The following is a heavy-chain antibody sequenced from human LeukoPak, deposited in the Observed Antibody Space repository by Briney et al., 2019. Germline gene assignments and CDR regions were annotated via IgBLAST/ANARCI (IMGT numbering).Heavy chain of an antibody. D-gene: IGHD6-13*01. J-gene: IGHJ6*03. CDR3: AREGAAGNYYYYYMDV. CDR1: GGSFSGYY. V-gene: IGHV4-34*01. CDR2: INHSGST. Sequence: PSETLSLTCAVYGGSFSGYYWSWIRQPPGKGLEWIGEINHSGSTNYNPSLKSRVTISVDTSKNQFFLKLSSVTAADTAVYYCAREGAAGNYYYYYMDVWGKGTTVTVSS.